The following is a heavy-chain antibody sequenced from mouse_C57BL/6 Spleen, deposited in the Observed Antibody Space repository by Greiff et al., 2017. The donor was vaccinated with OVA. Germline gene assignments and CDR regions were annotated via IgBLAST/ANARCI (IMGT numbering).Heavy chain of an antibody. V-gene: IGHV1-22*01. J-gene: IGHJ1*03. CDR3: ASGVGYWYFDV. Sequence: VQLKESGPELVKPGASVKMSCKASGYTFTDYNMHWVKQSHGKSLEWIGYINPNNGGTSYNQKFKGKATLTVNKSSSTAYMELRSLTSEDSAVYYCASGVGYWYFDVWGTGTTVTVSS. CDR2: INPNNGGT. D-gene: IGHD3-1*01. CDR1: GYTFTDYN.